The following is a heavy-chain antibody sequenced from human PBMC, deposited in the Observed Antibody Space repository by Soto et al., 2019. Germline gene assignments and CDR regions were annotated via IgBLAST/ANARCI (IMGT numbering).Heavy chain of an antibody. Sequence: GGSLRLSCTASGFTFSSHWVHWVRQGPGKGLVWVSRIKSDGSSTSYADSVKGRFTISRDNAENTLYLQMNSLRVEDTAVYYCARGLRPIDYWGQGTLVTVSS. D-gene: IGHD4-17*01. J-gene: IGHJ4*02. V-gene: IGHV3-74*01. CDR1: GFTFSSHW. CDR2: IKSDGSST. CDR3: ARGLRPIDY.